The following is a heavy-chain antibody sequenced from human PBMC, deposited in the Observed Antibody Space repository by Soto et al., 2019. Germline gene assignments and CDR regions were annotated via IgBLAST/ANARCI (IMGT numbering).Heavy chain of an antibody. J-gene: IGHJ4*02. D-gene: IGHD3-10*01. CDR1: GYTFTSYG. CDR2: ISAYNGNT. V-gene: IGHV1-18*01. Sequence: QVQLVQSGAEVKKPGASVKVSCKASGYTFTSYGISWVRQAPGQGLEWMGWISAYNGNTNYAQKLQGRVTMTTDTSTSTAYMELRSLRSDDTAVYYCARDSPYYYGSGTAASLDYWGQGTLVTVSS. CDR3: ARDSPYYYGSGTAASLDY.